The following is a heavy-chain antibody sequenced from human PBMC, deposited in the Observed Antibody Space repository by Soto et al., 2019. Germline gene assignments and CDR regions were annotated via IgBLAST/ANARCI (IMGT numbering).Heavy chain of an antibody. CDR3: ARAPSLREYSSSSVEDY. D-gene: IGHD6-6*01. V-gene: IGHV3-53*01. J-gene: IGHJ4*02. CDR2: IYSGGST. CDR1: GFTVSSTY. Sequence: GGSLRLSCAASGFTVSSTYMSWVRQAPGKGLEWVSVIYSGGSTYYADSVKGRFTISRDNSKNTLYLQRNSLRAEDTAVYYCARAPSLREYSSSSVEDYWGQGTLVTVSS.